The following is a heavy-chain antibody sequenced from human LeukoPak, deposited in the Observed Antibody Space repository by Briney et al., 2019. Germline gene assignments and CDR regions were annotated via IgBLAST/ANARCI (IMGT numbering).Heavy chain of an antibody. V-gene: IGHV1-18*01. CDR2: VSGYKGNT. Sequence: ASVKVSCKASGYAFTSYGINWLRQAPGQGLEWMGWVSGYKGNTDYAHKLQDRVAMTTDTSTNTAYMDLRSLNSDDTAVYYCTRGRSAAGVPSVSDYWGQGTLVTVSS. J-gene: IGHJ4*02. D-gene: IGHD6-13*01. CDR1: GYAFTSYG. CDR3: TRGRSAAGVPSVSDY.